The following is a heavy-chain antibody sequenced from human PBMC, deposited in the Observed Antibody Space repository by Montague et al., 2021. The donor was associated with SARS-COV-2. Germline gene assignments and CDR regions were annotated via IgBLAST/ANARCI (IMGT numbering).Heavy chain of an antibody. CDR3: ARSGVGIFDFSYFDS. Sequence: SETLSLTCIVSGSSVRSYYWSWIRKPPGQGLEWIGYIYDSGSTNYNPSLKSRVTISVDTSKNQFSLKLSSVTAADTAVYYCARSGVGIFDFSYFDSWGQGSLVIVSS. V-gene: IGHV4-59*08. D-gene: IGHD3-3*01. CDR2: IYDSGST. CDR1: GSSVRSYY. J-gene: IGHJ4*02.